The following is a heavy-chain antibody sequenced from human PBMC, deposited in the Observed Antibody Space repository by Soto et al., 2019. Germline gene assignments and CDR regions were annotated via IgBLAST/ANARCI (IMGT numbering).Heavy chain of an antibody. CDR1: GFTFSSYA. CDR2: ISGSGGST. CDR3: AKLGGYGLRVTRFDP. J-gene: IGHJ5*02. D-gene: IGHD5-12*01. V-gene: IGHV3-23*01. Sequence: EVQLLESGGGLVQPGGSLRLSCAASGFTFSSYAMSWVRQAPGKGLEWVSVISGSGGSTNYADSVKGRFTISRDNSKNTLYLQMNSLRAEDTAVYYCAKLGGYGLRVTRFDPWGQGTLVTVSS.